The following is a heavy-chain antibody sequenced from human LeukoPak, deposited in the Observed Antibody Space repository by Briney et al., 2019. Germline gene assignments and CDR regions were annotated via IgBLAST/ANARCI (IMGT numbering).Heavy chain of an antibody. J-gene: IGHJ3*02. D-gene: IGHD3-9*01. Sequence: PGGSLRLSCAASGFTFSSYAMNWVRQAPGKGLEWVSTISSSGGGTFYADSVKGRFTISRDNSKNTLYLQMNSLRAEDTAVYYCAKFDGYTLRGAFDIWGQGTMVTVSS. CDR1: GFTFSSYA. V-gene: IGHV3-23*01. CDR3: AKFDGYTLRGAFDI. CDR2: ISSSGGGT.